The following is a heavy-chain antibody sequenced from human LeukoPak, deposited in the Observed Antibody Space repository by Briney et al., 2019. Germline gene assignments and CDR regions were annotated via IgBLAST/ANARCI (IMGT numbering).Heavy chain of an antibody. V-gene: IGHV3-21*01. D-gene: IGHD6-19*01. J-gene: IGHJ4*02. CDR1: GFTFNNYN. CDR2: ITSSGAYI. Sequence: GGSLRLSCAASGFTFNNYNMNWVRQAPGKALEWVSSITSSGAYIFYADSVKGRFTISRDNSKNTLYLQMNSLRPEDTAVYSCARAAYYSNGWPLDYWGQGTLVTVSS. CDR3: ARAAYYSNGWPLDY.